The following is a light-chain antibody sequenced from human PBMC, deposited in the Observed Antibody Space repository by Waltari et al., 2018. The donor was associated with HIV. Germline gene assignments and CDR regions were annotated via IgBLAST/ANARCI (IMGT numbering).Light chain of an antibody. Sequence: HSVLTQPPAVSAAPGQKVTISCSGTTSNIGNNFVCWYQKLPGTAPKHLIFDKLKRPSGGSDRCSASKSATSATLDITGLHTGDDAEYYCGTWDTSLNAGVFGGGTKVSVL. CDR3: GTWDTSLNAGV. V-gene: IGLV1-51*01. CDR1: TSNIGNNF. J-gene: IGLJ2*01. CDR2: DKL.